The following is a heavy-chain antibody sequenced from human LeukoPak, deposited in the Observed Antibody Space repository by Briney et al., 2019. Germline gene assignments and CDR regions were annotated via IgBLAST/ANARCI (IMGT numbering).Heavy chain of an antibody. Sequence: GGSLRLSCAASGFTFSSYAMSWVRQAPGKGLEWVTAICGSGGSTYYADSVKGRFTISRDNSKNTPYPQMDSLRAEDTAIYYCAKGGGSSCYSTLDIWGQGTKVTVSS. D-gene: IGHD2-15*01. V-gene: IGHV3-23*01. CDR1: GFTFSSYA. CDR3: AKGGGSSCYSTLDI. CDR2: ICGSGGST. J-gene: IGHJ3*02.